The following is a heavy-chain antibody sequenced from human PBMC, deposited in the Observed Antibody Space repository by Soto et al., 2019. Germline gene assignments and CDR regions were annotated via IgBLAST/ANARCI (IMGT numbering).Heavy chain of an antibody. CDR3: ARPAATVIFYSGMDV. J-gene: IGHJ6*02. CDR2: ISFDGSNE. V-gene: IGHV3-30-3*01. CDR1: GFTFSDYA. Sequence: LRLSCAASGFTFSDYAMHWVRQAPGKGLEWVAIISFDGSNEHYADSVQGRFTISRDNSENTLYLQMNSLRADDTAVYYCARPAATVIFYSGMDVWGQGTTVTVSS. D-gene: IGHD4-17*01.